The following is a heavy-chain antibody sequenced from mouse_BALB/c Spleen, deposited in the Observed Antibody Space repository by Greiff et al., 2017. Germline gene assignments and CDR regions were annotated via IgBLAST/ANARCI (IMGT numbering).Heavy chain of an antibody. CDR2: IDPANGNT. V-gene: IGHV14-3*02. CDR3: ASSPARATGFAY. D-gene: IGHD3-1*01. J-gene: IGHJ3*01. CDR1: GFNITDTY. Sequence: EVQLQQSGAELVKPGASVKLSCTASGFNITDTYMHWVKQRPEQGLEWIGRIDPANGNTKYDPKFQGKATITADTSSNTAYLQLSSLTSEDTAVYYCASSPARATGFAYGGQGTLVTVSA.